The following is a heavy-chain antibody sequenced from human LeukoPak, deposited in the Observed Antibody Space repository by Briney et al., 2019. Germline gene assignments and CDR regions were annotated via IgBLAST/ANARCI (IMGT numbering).Heavy chain of an antibody. V-gene: IGHV4-59*12. J-gene: IGHJ1*01. Sequence: SETLSLTCTVSGGSISSYYWSWIRQPPGKGLEWIGYIYYSGSTNYNPSLKSRVTISVDTSKNQFSLKLSSVTAADTAVYYCARYLDYGGNSRVFQHWGQGTLVTVSS. CDR3: ARYLDYGGNSRVFQH. CDR1: GGSISSYY. D-gene: IGHD4-23*01. CDR2: IYYSGST.